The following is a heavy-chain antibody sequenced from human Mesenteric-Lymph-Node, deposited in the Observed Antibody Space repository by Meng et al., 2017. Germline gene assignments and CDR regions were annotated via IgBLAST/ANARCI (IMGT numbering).Heavy chain of an antibody. CDR1: GGSISSSNW. Sequence: QVQVQEAAPGLVKPSGTLSLTCAVSGGSISSSNWWSWVRQPPEKGLEWIGEIYHSGSTNYNPSLKSGVTISVDKSKNQFSLKLSSVTAADTAVYYCASGRKYCSSTSCYGQFDYWGQGTLVTVSS. J-gene: IGHJ4*02. D-gene: IGHD2-2*01. CDR2: IYHSGST. V-gene: IGHV4-4*02. CDR3: ASGRKYCSSTSCYGQFDY.